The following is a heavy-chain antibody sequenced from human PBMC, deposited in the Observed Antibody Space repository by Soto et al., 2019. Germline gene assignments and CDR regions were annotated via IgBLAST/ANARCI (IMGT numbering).Heavy chain of an antibody. CDR2: ISAYNGNT. CDR1: GYTFTSYG. J-gene: IGHJ4*02. Sequence: ASVKVSCKASGYTFTSYGISWVRQAPGQGLEWMGWISAYNGNTNYAQKLQGRVTMTTDTSTSTAYMELRSLRSDDTAVYYCARDLELQGYRDWLLLSKYFDFWGQGTLVNVSS. D-gene: IGHD3-9*01. CDR3: ARDLELQGYRDWLLLSKYFDF. V-gene: IGHV1-18*01.